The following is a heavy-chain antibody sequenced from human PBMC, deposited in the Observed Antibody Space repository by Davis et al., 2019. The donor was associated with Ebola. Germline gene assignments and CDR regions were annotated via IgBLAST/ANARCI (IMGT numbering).Heavy chain of an antibody. J-gene: IGHJ4*01. Sequence: ASVKVSCKASGYTFTGYYLHWVRQAPGQGLEWMGWISADNGNANYAQKFRGRLTLTTETSTTTAYMDLRTLRSDDTAVYYCARIPSGIKGTYADYWGQGSLIIVSS. V-gene: IGHV1-18*04. CDR1: GYTFTGYY. D-gene: IGHD1-14*01. CDR2: ISADNGNA. CDR3: ARIPSGIKGTYADY.